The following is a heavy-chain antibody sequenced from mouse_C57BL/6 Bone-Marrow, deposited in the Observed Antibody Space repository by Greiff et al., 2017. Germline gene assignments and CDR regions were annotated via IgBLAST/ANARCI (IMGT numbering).Heavy chain of an antibody. Sequence: VQVVESGAELAKPGASVKLSCKASGYTFTSYWMHWVTQRPGQGLEWIGYINPSSGYTKYNQKFKDKATLTADKSSSTAYMQLSSLTYEDSAVYYCARPYLVGSSLAWFAYWGQGTLVTVSA. J-gene: IGHJ3*01. CDR2: INPSSGYT. V-gene: IGHV1-7*01. D-gene: IGHD1-1*01. CDR1: GYTFTSYW. CDR3: ARPYLVGSSLAWFAY.